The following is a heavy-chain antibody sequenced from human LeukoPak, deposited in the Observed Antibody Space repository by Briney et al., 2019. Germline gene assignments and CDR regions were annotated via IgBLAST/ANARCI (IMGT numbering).Heavy chain of an antibody. D-gene: IGHD5-12*01. CDR1: GFTFSSYG. CDR2: ISYDGSYK. V-gene: IGHV3-30*18. CDR3: AKGPGWLRDFDY. J-gene: IGHJ4*02. Sequence: PGRSLRLSCAASGFTFSSYGMHWVRQAPGKGLEWVAVISYDGSYKSYADSVKGRFTISRDNSKNTVHLQMNNLTAEDTAVYYCAKGPGWLRDFDYWGQGTLVTVSS.